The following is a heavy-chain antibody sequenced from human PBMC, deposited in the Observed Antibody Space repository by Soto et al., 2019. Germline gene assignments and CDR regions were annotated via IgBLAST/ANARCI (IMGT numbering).Heavy chain of an antibody. J-gene: IGHJ5*02. CDR3: AKAGYYGSGSYENWFDP. Sequence: GGSLRLSCAASGFTFSSYAMSWVRQAPGKGLEWVSAISGSGGSTYYADSVKGRFTISRDNSKNTLYLQMNSLRAEDTAVYYCAKAGYYGSGSYENWFDPWRQGTLVTVSS. V-gene: IGHV3-23*01. CDR1: GFTFSSYA. D-gene: IGHD3-10*01. CDR2: ISGSGGST.